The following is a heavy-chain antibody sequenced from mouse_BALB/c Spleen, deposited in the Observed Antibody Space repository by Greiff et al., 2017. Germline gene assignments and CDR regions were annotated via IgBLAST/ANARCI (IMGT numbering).Heavy chain of an antibody. CDR3: NGRYDAMDY. J-gene: IGHJ4*01. CDR1: GFNIKDYY. Sequence: LVESGAELVRSGASVKLSCTASGFNIKDYYMHWVKQRPEQGLEWIGWIDPENGDTEYAPKFQGKATMTADTSSNTAYLQLSSLTSEDTAVYYCNGRYDAMDYWGQGTSVTVSS. V-gene: IGHV14-4*02. CDR2: IDPENGDT.